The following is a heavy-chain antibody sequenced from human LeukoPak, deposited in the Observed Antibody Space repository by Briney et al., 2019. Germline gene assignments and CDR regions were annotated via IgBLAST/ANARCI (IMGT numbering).Heavy chain of an antibody. V-gene: IGHV1-46*01. Sequence: GASVKVSCKASGYTFTSYYMHWVRQAPGQGLEWMGIINPSGGSTSYAQKFQGRVTMTRDTSTSTVYMELSSLRSEDTAVYYCAREWGIAAAGRRRNWFDPWGQGTLVTVSS. J-gene: IGHJ5*02. CDR2: INPSGGST. CDR1: GYTFTSYY. D-gene: IGHD6-13*01. CDR3: AREWGIAAAGRRRNWFDP.